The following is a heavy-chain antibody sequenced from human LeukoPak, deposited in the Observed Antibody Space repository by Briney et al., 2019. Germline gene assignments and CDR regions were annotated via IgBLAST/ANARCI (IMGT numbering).Heavy chain of an antibody. D-gene: IGHD2-2*01. CDR3: AKDGRYCSSTSCPPYSSRSYYYMDV. CDR2: IRYDGSNK. Sequence: GGSLRLSCAASGFTFSSYGMHWVRRAPGKGLEWVAFIRYDGSNKYYADSVKGRFTISRDNSKNTLYLQMNSLRAEDTAVYYCAKDGRYCSSTSCPPYSSRSYYYMDVWGKGTTVTVSS. V-gene: IGHV3-30*02. J-gene: IGHJ6*03. CDR1: GFTFSSYG.